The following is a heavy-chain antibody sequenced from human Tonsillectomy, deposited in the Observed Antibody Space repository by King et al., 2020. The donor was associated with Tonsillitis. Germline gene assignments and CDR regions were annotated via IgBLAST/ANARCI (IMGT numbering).Heavy chain of an antibody. CDR1: GGSITSYY. CDR2: VHYSGST. D-gene: IGHD6-6*01. J-gene: IGHJ2*01. Sequence: QLQESGPGLVKHSETLSLTCTVSGGSITSYYWSWIRQPQGQGLEWIGFVHYSGSTNYTPFLSSRVTMSVDTSKNHFSLRLTSVTAADTAVYYCARPYSSSFWYFDLWGRGTLVTVSS. CDR3: ARPYSSSFWYFDL. V-gene: IGHV4-59*08.